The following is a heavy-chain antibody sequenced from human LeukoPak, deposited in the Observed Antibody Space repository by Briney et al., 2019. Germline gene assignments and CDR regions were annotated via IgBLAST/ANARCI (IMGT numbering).Heavy chain of an antibody. CDR2: INPNSGGT. CDR1: GYTFTGYY. CDR3: AREALRGVVVALHAD. Sequence: ASVKVSCKASGYTFTGYYRHWVRQAPGQGLEWMGWINPNSGGTNDAQKFQGRVTITRDTSISTAYMELSRLRSDDTAVYYCAREALRGVVVALHADWGQGTLVTVSS. D-gene: IGHD2-15*01. V-gene: IGHV1-2*02. J-gene: IGHJ4*02.